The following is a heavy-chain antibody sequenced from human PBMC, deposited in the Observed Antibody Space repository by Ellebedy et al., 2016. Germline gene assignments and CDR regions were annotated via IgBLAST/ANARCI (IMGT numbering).Heavy chain of an antibody. Sequence: GESLKISXAASGFTFSNYGMHWVRQAPGKGLEWVAVIWYDGSNKYYADYVKGRFTISRDNSKNTLYLQMNSLRAEDTAVYYCARDPPGYSSSWSPTAPDYWGQGTLVTVSS. J-gene: IGHJ4*02. CDR1: GFTFSNYG. V-gene: IGHV3-33*01. CDR3: ARDPPGYSSSWSPTAPDY. CDR2: IWYDGSNK. D-gene: IGHD6-13*01.